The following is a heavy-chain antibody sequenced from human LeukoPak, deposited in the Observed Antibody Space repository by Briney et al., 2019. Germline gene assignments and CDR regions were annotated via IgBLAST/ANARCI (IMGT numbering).Heavy chain of an antibody. CDR3: AKDGIGGVYYDSSGYFDY. V-gene: IGHV3-23*01. D-gene: IGHD3-22*01. CDR2: ISGSGGST. J-gene: IGHJ4*02. Sequence: GGSLRLSCAASGFTFNNYAMSWVRQAPGEGLEWVSAISGSGGSTYYADPLKGRFTISRDNSKNTLYLRMNSLRAEDTALYYCAKDGIGGVYYDSSGYFDYWGQGTLVTVSS. CDR1: GFTFNNYA.